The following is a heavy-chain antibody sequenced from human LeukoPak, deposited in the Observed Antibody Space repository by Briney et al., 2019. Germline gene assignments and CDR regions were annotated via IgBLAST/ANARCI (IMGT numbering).Heavy chain of an antibody. J-gene: IGHJ4*02. CDR3: AKLSYSSGWYSLLPARPYYFDY. CDR1: GFTFSSYV. D-gene: IGHD6-19*01. Sequence: PGGSLRLSCAASGFTFSSYVMSWVRQAPGKGLEWVSAISGSGGSTYYADSVKGRFTISRDNSKNTLYLQMNSLRAEDTAVYYCAKLSYSSGWYSLLPARPYYFDYWGQGTLVTVSS. V-gene: IGHV3-23*01. CDR2: ISGSGGST.